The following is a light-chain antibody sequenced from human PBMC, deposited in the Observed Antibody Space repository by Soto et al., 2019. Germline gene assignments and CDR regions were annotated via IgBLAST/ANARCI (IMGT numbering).Light chain of an antibody. CDR3: CSYAGGNNYV. Sequence: QSALAQPASVSGSPGQSITISCAGNSSDVGNYDLVSWYQHHPGIAPKLMIYADTKRPSGVSSRYSGSKSGNTASLTISGLQAEDECDYFCCSYAGGNNYVFGTGTKLTVL. CDR2: ADT. J-gene: IGLJ1*01. CDR1: SSDVGNYDL. V-gene: IGLV2-23*01.